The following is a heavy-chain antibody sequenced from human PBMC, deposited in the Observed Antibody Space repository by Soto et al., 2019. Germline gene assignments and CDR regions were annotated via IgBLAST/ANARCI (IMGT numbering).Heavy chain of an antibody. J-gene: IGHJ4*02. CDR3: ARGSKWEQLGY. D-gene: IGHD1-26*01. Sequence: EVQLVETGGGLIQPGGSLRLSCAASGFTVSSNYMSWVRQAPGKGLEWVSVIYSGGSTYYADSVKGRFTISRDNYKNTLYLQMNSLRAEDTAVYYCARGSKWEQLGYWGQGTLVTVSS. CDR2: IYSGGST. V-gene: IGHV3-53*02. CDR1: GFTVSSNY.